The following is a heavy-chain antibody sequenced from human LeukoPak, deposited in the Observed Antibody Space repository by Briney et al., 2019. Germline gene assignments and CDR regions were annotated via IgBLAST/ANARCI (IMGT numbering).Heavy chain of an antibody. CDR1: GYTFTGYY. CDR2: INPNSGGT. J-gene: IGHJ4*02. V-gene: IGHV1-2*04. CDR3: ARDPRLYSGYDWGAY. D-gene: IGHD5-12*01. Sequence: GASVKFSCKASGYTFTGYYMHWVRQAPGQGLEWMGWINPNSGGTNYAQKFQGWVTMTRDTSTSTVYMELSSLRSEDTAVYYCARDPRLYSGYDWGAYWGQGTLVTVSS.